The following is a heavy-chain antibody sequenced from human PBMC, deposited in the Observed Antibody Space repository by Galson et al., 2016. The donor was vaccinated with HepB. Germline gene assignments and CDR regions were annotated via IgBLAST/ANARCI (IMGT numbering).Heavy chain of an antibody. CDR2: ISLSSSYI. CDR3: VRDKEDSSGYFGY. Sequence: SLRLSCAASGFTFSNYAMSWVRQAPGMRLEWVSSISLSSSYIYYADSVQGRFTISRDNAKNSLYLQMNSLRAEDTAVYYCVRDKEDSSGYFGYWGQGALVTVAS. V-gene: IGHV3-21*01. CDR1: GFTFSNYA. J-gene: IGHJ4*02. D-gene: IGHD3-22*01.